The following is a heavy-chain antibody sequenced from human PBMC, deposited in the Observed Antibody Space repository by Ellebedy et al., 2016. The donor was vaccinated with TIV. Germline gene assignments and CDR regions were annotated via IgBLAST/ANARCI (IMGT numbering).Heavy chain of an antibody. V-gene: IGHV1-24*01. CDR1: GHTLMDLS. J-gene: IGHJ5*02. CDR3: ATTWIQLGWFDP. Sequence: ASVKVSCKVSGHTLMDLSMHWVRQAPGKGLEWVGGFDPEHGRAIYAQKFQGRVIMTRDTSISTVYMDLNRLRSDDTAVYYCATTWIQLGWFDPWGQGTLVTVSS. CDR2: FDPEHGRA. D-gene: IGHD5-18*01.